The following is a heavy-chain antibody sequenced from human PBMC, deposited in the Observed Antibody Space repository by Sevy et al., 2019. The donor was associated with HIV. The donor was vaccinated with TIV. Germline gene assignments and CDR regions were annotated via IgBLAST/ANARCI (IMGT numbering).Heavy chain of an antibody. D-gene: IGHD6-13*01. CDR3: ARESIAAIEDFDY. Sequence: SETLSLTCTVSGGSINNYFWSWIRQPPGKGLEWIGYIYYSGSTNYNPSLKSRVTISVDTSKTQFSRKLTSVTAADTAVYYCARESIAAIEDFDYWGQGTLVTVSS. CDR1: GGSINNYF. CDR2: IYYSGST. J-gene: IGHJ4*02. V-gene: IGHV4-59*01.